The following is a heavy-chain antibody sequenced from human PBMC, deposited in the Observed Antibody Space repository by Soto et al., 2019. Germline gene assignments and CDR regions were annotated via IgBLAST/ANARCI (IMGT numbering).Heavy chain of an antibody. D-gene: IGHD1-1*01. V-gene: IGHV3-7*01. Sequence: EVQLVESGGGLVQPGGSLRLSCEASGFIFSTYWMSWVRRAPGKGLEWVATIKQDGSDIYYVDSVRGRFTISRDNAESSLYLQMNSLRAEDTAVYFCVRDCDRSNCPYYLDVWGKATTVIVSS. CDR3: VRDCDRSNCPYYLDV. CDR1: GFIFSTYW. J-gene: IGHJ6*03. CDR2: IKQDGSDI.